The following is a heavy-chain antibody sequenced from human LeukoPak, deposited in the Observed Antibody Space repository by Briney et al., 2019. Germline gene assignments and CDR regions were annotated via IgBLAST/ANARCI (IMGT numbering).Heavy chain of an antibody. D-gene: IGHD5-18*01. V-gene: IGHV4-4*07. CDR1: GGSISSYY. Sequence: PSETLSLTCTVSGGSISSYYWSWIRQPAGKGLEWIGRIYTSGGTNYNPSLKSRVTMSVATSKNQFSLKLSSVTAADTAVYYCARDRDTTMGYYYYMDVWGKGTTVTIS. CDR2: IYTSGGT. J-gene: IGHJ6*03. CDR3: ARDRDTTMGYYYYMDV.